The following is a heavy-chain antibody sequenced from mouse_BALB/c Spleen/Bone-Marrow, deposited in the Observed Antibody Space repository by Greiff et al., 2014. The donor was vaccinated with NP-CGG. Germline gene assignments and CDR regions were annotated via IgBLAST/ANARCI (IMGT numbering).Heavy chain of an antibody. CDR1: GFTFSSYG. CDR3: GRGYGWYFEV. Sequence: EVMLVEPGGGLVQPGGSLKLSCVASGFTFSSYGMSWVRQTPDKRLELVATINTNGGSTYYPDSVKGQFTISRDNAKNTLYLQMSRLEAEDTGMYYRGRGYGWYFEVWGAGTTVPGSP. J-gene: IGHJ1*01. D-gene: IGHD2-2*01. V-gene: IGHV5-6-3*01. CDR2: INTNGGST.